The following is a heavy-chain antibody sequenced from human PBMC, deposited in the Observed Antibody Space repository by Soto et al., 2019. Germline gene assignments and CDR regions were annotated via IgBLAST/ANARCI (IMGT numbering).Heavy chain of an antibody. CDR1: GGSITSGDNY. CDR3: VRGGSGSYSTEFDY. V-gene: IGHV4-30-2*01. Sequence: SETLSLTCTVSGGSITSGDNYWSWIRQPPGKGLEWIGYIYHSGSTYYNPSLKSRVTISVDRSKNQFSLKLSSVTAADTAVYYCVRGGSGSYSTEFDYWGQGTLVTVSS. D-gene: IGHD3-10*01. J-gene: IGHJ4*02. CDR2: IYHSGST.